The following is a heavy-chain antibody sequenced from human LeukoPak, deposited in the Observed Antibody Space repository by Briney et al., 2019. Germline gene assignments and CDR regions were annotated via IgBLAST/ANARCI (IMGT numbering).Heavy chain of an antibody. CDR2: FDPEDGET. V-gene: IGHV1-24*01. D-gene: IGHD2-15*01. J-gene: IGHJ4*02. CDR3: ATHSLGYCSGGSCSGDY. Sequence: ASVKASCKVSGYTLTELSMHWVRQAPGKGLEWMGGFDPEDGETIYAQKFQGRVTMTEDTSTDTAYMELSSLRSEDTAVYYCATHSLGYCSGGSCSGDYWGQGTLVTVSS. CDR1: GYTLTELS.